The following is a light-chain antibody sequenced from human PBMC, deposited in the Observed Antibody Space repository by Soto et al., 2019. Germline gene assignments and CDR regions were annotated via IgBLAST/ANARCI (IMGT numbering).Light chain of an antibody. V-gene: IGKV3-11*01. CDR3: QQRTDRPPWT. J-gene: IGKJ1*01. CDR1: QSVSIK. Sequence: EIVMTQSPATLSVSPGERATLSCRASQSVSIKLAWYQQKPGQAPRLLIYDTSTRATGIPARFRGSGSGTDFTLSISSLEPEDFAVYYCQQRTDRPPWTFGQGTKVDIK. CDR2: DTS.